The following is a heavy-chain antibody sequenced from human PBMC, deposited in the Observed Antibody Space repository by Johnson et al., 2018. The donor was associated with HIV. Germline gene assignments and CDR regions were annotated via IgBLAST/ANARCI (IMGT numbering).Heavy chain of an antibody. CDR3: ARACRDGYTCDVFDI. CDR2: ISWDSGSI. J-gene: IGHJ3*02. CDR1: GFIFDDYA. Sequence: VQLVESGGGLVQPGRSLRLSCAASGFIFDDYAMHWVRQAPGKGLEWVSGISWDSGSIAYADSVKGRLTISRDNAKNTLYLQMNSLRAEDTAVYYCARACRDGYTCDVFDIWGQGTFVTVSS. V-gene: IGHV3-9*01. D-gene: IGHD5-24*01.